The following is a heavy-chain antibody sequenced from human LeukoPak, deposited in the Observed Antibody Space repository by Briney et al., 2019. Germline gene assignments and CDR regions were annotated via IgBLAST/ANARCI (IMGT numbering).Heavy chain of an antibody. V-gene: IGHV3-23*01. CDR2: ISGSGGGT. CDR1: GFTFSSYA. Sequence: GGSLRLSCAASGFTFSSYAMNWVRQAPGKGREWVSAISGSGGGTDYADSVKGRFTISRDNSKNTLYLQMNSLRAEDTAVYYCAKDPGYCSSASCYPYYFDYWGQGTLVTVSS. CDR3: AKDPGYCSSASCYPYYFDY. D-gene: IGHD2-2*01. J-gene: IGHJ4*02.